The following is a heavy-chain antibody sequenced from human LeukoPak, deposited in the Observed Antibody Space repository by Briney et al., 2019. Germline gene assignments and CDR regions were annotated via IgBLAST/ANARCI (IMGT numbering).Heavy chain of an antibody. CDR3: ARDSGSHSFDY. CDR2: INPSGGSP. Sequence: VKVSCKSSGYAFTTYYMHWVRQAPGQGLEWMGIINPSGGSPTYAQKFQGRVTMTRDTSTDTIYMELSSLRSEDTAVYYCARDSGSHSFDYWGQGTLVTVSS. J-gene: IGHJ4*02. CDR1: GYAFTTYY. V-gene: IGHV1-46*01. D-gene: IGHD1-26*01.